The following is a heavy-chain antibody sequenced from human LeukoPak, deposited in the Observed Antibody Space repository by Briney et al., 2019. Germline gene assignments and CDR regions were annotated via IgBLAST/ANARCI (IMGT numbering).Heavy chain of an antibody. V-gene: IGHV1-46*01. D-gene: IGHD3-3*01. CDR1: GYTFTSYG. J-gene: IGHJ4*02. Sequence: ASVKVSCKASGYTFTSYGISWVRQAPGQGLEWMGMINFSGGSTTYAQKFQGRVTMTRDTSTSTVYMELSSLRSEDTAVYYCARGYDFWSGHFDYWGQGTLVTVSS. CDR3: ARGYDFWSGHFDY. CDR2: INFSGGST.